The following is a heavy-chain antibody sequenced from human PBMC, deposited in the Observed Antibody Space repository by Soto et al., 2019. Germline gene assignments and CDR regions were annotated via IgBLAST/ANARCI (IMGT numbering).Heavy chain of an antibody. Sequence: EVQLVESGGGLVQPGGSLRLSCAASGFTFSSNWMSWVRQAPGKGLRWVANIKQDGSEKYYVDSVKGRFTISRDNAKNSLYLQMNSLRAEDTAVYYCARAPHNRHPDAFDIWGQGTMVTVSS. V-gene: IGHV3-7*05. CDR1: GFTFSSNW. CDR3: ARAPHNRHPDAFDI. CDR2: IKQDGSEK. J-gene: IGHJ3*02.